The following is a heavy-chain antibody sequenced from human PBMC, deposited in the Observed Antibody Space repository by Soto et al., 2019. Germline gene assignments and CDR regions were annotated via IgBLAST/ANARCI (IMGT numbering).Heavy chain of an antibody. V-gene: IGHV1-69*13. CDR1: GGTFSSYA. CDR3: ARDNRRFYSNQLRGYFDY. CDR2: IIPIFGTA. D-gene: IGHD4-4*01. J-gene: IGHJ4*02. Sequence: GASVKVSCKASGGTFSSYAISWVRQAPGQGLEWMGGIIPIFGTANYAQKLQGRVTITADESTSTAYMELSSLRSEDTAVYYCARDNRRFYSNQLRGYFDYWGQGTLVTVSS.